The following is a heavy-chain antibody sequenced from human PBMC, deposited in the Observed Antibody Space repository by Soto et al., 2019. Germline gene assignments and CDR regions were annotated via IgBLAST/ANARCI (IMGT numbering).Heavy chain of an antibody. CDR1: GFTFSNAW. V-gene: IGHV3-15*07. D-gene: IGHD2-15*01. Sequence: LRLSCAASGFTFSNAWMNWVRQAPGKGLEWVGRIKSKTDGGTTDYAAPVKGRFTISRDDSKNTLYLQMNSLKTEDTAVYYCTTDRVVATDLVVAATHYYYYYGMDVWGQGTTVTVSS. CDR2: IKSKTDGGTT. J-gene: IGHJ6*02. CDR3: TTDRVVATDLVVAATHYYYYYGMDV.